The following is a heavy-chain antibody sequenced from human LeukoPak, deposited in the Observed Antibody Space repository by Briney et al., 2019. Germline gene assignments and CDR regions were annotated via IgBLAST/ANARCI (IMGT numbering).Heavy chain of an antibody. J-gene: IGHJ3*02. Sequence: ASVKVSCKASGYTFTSYAMNWVRQAPGQGLEWMGWINTNTGNPTYAQGFTGRFVFSLDTSVSTAYLQISSLEAEDTAVYYCARDVERWLQDDAFDIWGQGTMVTVSS. D-gene: IGHD5-24*01. CDR2: INTNTGNP. CDR1: GYTFTSYA. CDR3: ARDVERWLQDDAFDI. V-gene: IGHV7-4-1*02.